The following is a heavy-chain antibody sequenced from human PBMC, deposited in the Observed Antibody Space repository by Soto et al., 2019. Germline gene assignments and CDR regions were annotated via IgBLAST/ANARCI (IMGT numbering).Heavy chain of an antibody. Sequence: QVQLVESGGGVVQPGRSLRLSCAASGFTFSSYGMHWVRQAPGKGLEGVAVIYDGSNKYYAESVKGRFTISRDNSQNRLYLQMRSRRADDTAVYYCAKEVWSGPMDVWGQGT. J-gene: IGHJ6*02. CDR1: GFTFSSYG. CDR2: IYDGSNK. CDR3: AKEVWSGPMDV. D-gene: IGHD3-3*01. V-gene: IGHV3-30*18.